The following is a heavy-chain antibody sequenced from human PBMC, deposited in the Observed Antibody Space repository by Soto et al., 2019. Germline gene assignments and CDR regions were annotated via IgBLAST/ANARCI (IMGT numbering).Heavy chain of an antibody. CDR2: IFHNGST. Sequence: PSETLSLTCAVSCGSITSSNWWSWVRQSPRKGLEWVGEIFHNGSTNYNPSLKSRVTMSVDRSKNQFSLELRSVTAADTAVYYCARARGAIFGVVIRNWFDPWGQGTLVTVSS. CDR3: ARARGAIFGVVIRNWFDP. CDR1: CGSITSSNW. J-gene: IGHJ5*02. D-gene: IGHD3-3*01. V-gene: IGHV4-4*02.